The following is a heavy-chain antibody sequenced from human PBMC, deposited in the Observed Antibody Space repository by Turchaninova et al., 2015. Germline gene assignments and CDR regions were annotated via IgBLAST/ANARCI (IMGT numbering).Heavy chain of an antibody. V-gene: IGHV3-23*01. CDR2: ISGSGDQT. D-gene: IGHD2-21*02. Sequence: SLCLPCAPSGLTFSKYFMAWVRQAPGKGLERISSISGSGDQTYYVDSVRGRFTTFRDNSKNTLYLHMNSLRAEDTALYYCTNECAGSDCQTDRDYWGQGTLVTVSS. J-gene: IGHJ4*02. CDR3: TNECAGSDCQTDRDY. CDR1: GLTFSKYF.